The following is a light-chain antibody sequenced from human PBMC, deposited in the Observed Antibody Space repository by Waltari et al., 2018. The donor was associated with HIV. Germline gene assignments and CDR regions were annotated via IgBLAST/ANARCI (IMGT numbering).Light chain of an antibody. CDR2: EVS. V-gene: IGLV2-14*01. Sequence: QSALTQPASVSGSPGPSLTISCTGTSSDVGGYNYVPWYQQHPGKAPQLMIYEVSNRPSGVSNRFSGSKSGNTASLTISGLQAEDEADYYCSSYISSSTLLFGGGTKLTVL. CDR3: SSYISSSTLL. J-gene: IGLJ2*01. CDR1: SSDVGGYNY.